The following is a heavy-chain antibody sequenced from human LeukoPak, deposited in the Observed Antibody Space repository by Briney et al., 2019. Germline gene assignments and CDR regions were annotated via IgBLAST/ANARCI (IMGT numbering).Heavy chain of an antibody. Sequence: TLSLTCTVSGGSISSGGYYWSWIRQHPGKGLEWIGYIYYSGSTYYNPSLKSRVTISVDTSKNQFSLKLSSVTAADTAVYYCARARDLTIFGVVNPGTLDYWGQGTLVTVSS. CDR3: ARARDLTIFGVVNPGTLDY. CDR2: IYYSGST. CDR1: GGSISSGGYY. J-gene: IGHJ4*02. D-gene: IGHD3-3*01. V-gene: IGHV4-31*03.